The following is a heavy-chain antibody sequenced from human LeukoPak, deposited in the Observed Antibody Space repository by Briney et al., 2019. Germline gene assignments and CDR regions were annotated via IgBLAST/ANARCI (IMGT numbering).Heavy chain of an antibody. CDR2: MNPNSGNT. Sequence: GASVKVSCKASGYTFTSYDINWVRQATGQGLEWMGWMNPNSGNTGYAQKFQGRVTITRDTSASTAYIELSSLISEDTAVYYCVNVDMLSSLARDYWGQGTLVSVSS. J-gene: IGHJ4*02. D-gene: IGHD5/OR15-5a*01. CDR1: GYTFTSYD. CDR3: VNVDMLSSLARDY. V-gene: IGHV1-8*03.